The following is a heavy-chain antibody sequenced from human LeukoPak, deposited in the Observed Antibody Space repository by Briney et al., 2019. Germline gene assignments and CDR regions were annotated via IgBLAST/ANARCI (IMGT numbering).Heavy chain of an antibody. CDR1: GYSFTSYW. D-gene: IGHD5-18*01. J-gene: IGHJ4*02. CDR2: IYPADSDI. CDR3: ARGNSDGYRRFDY. V-gene: IGHV5-51*01. Sequence: GESLKISCKGSGYSFTSYWIGWVRQMPGKGLEWMGIIYPADSDIRYSPSFEGQVTISADKSITTAYLQWSGLTASDTAMYYCARGNSDGYRRFDYWGQGTLVTVSS.